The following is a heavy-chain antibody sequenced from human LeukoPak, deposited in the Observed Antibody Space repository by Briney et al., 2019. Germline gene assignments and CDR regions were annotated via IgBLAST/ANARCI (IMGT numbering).Heavy chain of an antibody. D-gene: IGHD5-18*01. CDR2: IYYSGST. V-gene: IGHV4-59*01. CDR1: GGSISSYY. CDR3: ARTNIIVDTDNWFDP. Sequence: PSETLSLTCTVSGGSISSYYWSWIRQPPGKGLEWIGYIYYSGSTNYNPSLKSRVTISVDTSKNQFSLKLSSVTAADTAVYYCARTNIIVDTDNWFDPWGQGTLVTVSS. J-gene: IGHJ5*02.